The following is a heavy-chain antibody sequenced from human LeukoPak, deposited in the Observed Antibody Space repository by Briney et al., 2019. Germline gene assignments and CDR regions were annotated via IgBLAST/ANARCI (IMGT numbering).Heavy chain of an antibody. V-gene: IGHV1-2*02. D-gene: IGHD2-15*01. J-gene: IGHJ4*02. CDR1: GYTFTGYY. CDR2: INPNSGGT. Sequence: ASVKVSCKASGYTFTGYYMHWVRQAPGQGLERMGWINPNSGGTNYAQKFQGRVTMTRDTSISTAYMELSRLRSDDTAVYYCAREGKYCSGGSCLDYWGQGTLVTVSS. CDR3: AREGKYCSGGSCLDY.